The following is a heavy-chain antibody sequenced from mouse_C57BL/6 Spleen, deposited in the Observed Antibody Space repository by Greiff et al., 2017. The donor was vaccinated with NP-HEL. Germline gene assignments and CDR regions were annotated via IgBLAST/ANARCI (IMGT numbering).Heavy chain of an antibody. Sequence: EVHLVESGGGLVQPGGSLSLSCAASGFTFTDYYMSWVRQPPGKALAWLGFIRNKANGYTTEYSASVKGRLTISRDNSQSILYLQMNALGAEDSATYYCARYMGYSSPYAMDYWGQGTSVTVSS. CDR2: IRNKANGYTT. V-gene: IGHV7-3*01. J-gene: IGHJ4*01. CDR1: GFTFTDYY. CDR3: ARYMGYSSPYAMDY. D-gene: IGHD1-1*01.